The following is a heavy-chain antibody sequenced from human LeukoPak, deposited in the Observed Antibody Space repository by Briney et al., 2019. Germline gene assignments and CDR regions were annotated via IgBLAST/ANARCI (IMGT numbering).Heavy chain of an antibody. CDR1: GGSISSYY. D-gene: IGHD6-6*01. Sequence: TSETLSLTCTVSGGSISSYYWSWIRQPPGKGLEWIGYIYYSRSTNYNPSLKSRVTISVDTSKNQFSLKLSSVTAADTAVYYCARVEYSSSFDYWGQGTLVTVSS. CDR3: ARVEYSSSFDY. J-gene: IGHJ4*02. V-gene: IGHV4-59*01. CDR2: IYYSRST.